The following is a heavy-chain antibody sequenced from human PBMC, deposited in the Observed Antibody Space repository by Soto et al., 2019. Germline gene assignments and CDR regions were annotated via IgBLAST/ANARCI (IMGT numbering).Heavy chain of an antibody. V-gene: IGHV3-9*01. J-gene: IGHJ2*01. CDR1: GFTFDDYA. CDR3: AKDLGSYYGWYFDL. Sequence: DVQLVESGGGLVQPGRSLRLSCAASGFTFDDYAMHWVRQAPGKGLEWVSGISWNSGSIGYADSVKGRFTISRDNAKNSLYLQMNSLRAEDTALYYCAKDLGSYYGWYFDLWGRGTLVTVSS. D-gene: IGHD1-26*01. CDR2: ISWNSGSI.